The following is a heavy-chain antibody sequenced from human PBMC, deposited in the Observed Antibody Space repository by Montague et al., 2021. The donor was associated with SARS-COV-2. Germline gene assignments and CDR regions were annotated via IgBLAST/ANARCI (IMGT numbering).Heavy chain of an antibody. Sequence: SLRLSCAASGFTFSSYAMHWVRQAPGKGLEWVAVISYDGSNKYYADSVKGRFTISRDNSKNTLYLQMNSLRAEDTAVYYCASSLIYHYFDYWGQGTLVTVSS. J-gene: IGHJ4*02. V-gene: IGHV3-30-3*01. CDR2: ISYDGSNK. CDR1: GFTFSSYA. CDR3: ASSLIYHYFDY. D-gene: IGHD5-12*01.